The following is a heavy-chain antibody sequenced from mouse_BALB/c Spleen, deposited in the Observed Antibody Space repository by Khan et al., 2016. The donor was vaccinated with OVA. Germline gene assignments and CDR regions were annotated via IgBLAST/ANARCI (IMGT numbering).Heavy chain of an antibody. J-gene: IGHJ1*01. CDR2: INTYTGEP. CDR3: ARGASYWYFDV. CDR1: GYTFTNYG. Sequence: QIQLVQSGPELKKPGETVKISCKASGYTFTNYGMNWVKQAPGKGLKWMGWINTYTGEPTYTGDFKGRFAFSLETSASTAYLQINNLKNEDKATYFCARGASYWYFDVWGAGTTVTVSS. V-gene: IGHV9-1*02.